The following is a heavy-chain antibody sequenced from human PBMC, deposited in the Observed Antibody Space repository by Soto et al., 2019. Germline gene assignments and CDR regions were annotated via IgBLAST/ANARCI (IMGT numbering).Heavy chain of an antibody. Sequence: QGRLVQSEAEVKKAGSSVKVSCKASGGTFISDAVTWVRQAPGQGLEWMAGVIPMFPKANYAQKLQGRATITADKSTSTVYMELHSLKSEDTALYYCARCHSDSSGPGYLDSWGQGTLVTV. D-gene: IGHD3-22*01. CDR2: VIPMFPKA. CDR1: GGTFISDA. CDR3: ARCHSDSSGPGYLDS. J-gene: IGHJ4*02. V-gene: IGHV1-69*06.